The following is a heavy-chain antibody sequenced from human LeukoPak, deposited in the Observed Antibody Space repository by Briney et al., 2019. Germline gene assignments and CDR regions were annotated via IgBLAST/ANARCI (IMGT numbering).Heavy chain of an antibody. CDR2: INHSGST. CDR1: GGSFSGYY. V-gene: IGHV4-34*01. CDR3: AINRGGDDAFDI. D-gene: IGHD2-21*02. Sequence: SETLSLTCAVYGGSFSGYYWGWIRQPPGKGLEWIGEINHSGSTNYNPSLKSRVTISVDTSKNQFSLKLSSVTAADTAVYYCAINRGGDDAFDIWGQGTMVTVSS. J-gene: IGHJ3*02.